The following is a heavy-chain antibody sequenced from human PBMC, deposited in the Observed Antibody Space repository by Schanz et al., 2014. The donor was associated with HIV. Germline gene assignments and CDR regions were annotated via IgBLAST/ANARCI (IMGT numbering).Heavy chain of an antibody. D-gene: IGHD1-26*01. CDR2: MNQDGSRK. Sequence: EVQLLESGGGVVQPGRSLKLSCAASGFTFSSYWMTWVRQAPGKGLEMVANMNQDGSRKYYVDSVKGRFTISRDNAANSLFLQMNSLRAEDTAVYYCVLPSAKIVGGLGEHYFDHWGQGTLVTVSS. CDR3: VLPSAKIVGGLGEHYFDH. J-gene: IGHJ4*02. CDR1: GFTFSSYW. V-gene: IGHV3-7*01.